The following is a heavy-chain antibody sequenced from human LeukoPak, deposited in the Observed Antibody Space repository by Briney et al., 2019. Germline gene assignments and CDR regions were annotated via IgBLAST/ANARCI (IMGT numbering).Heavy chain of an antibody. D-gene: IGHD3-22*01. CDR3: ARVLDYYDSSGYSNWFDP. CDR2: IYHSGST. CDR1: GGSISSGGYY. J-gene: IGHJ5*02. V-gene: IGHV4-30-2*01. Sequence: SETLSLTCTVSGGSISSGGYYWSWIRQPPGKGLEWIGYIYHSGSTYYNPSLKSRVTISVDRSKNQFSLKLSSVTAADTAVYYCARVLDYYDSSGYSNWFDPWGQGTLVTVSS.